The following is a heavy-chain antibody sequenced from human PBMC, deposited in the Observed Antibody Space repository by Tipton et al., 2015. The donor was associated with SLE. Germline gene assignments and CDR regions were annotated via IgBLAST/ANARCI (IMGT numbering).Heavy chain of an antibody. CDR2: IYATGVT. D-gene: IGHD5-24*01. Sequence: TLSLTCAVSGYSISSGYYWGWIRQPLGKGLEWIGRIYATGVTKYNPSLKSRVTISVDTSSNHFSLKVNSVTAADTAVYYCARLEGDGYKWYFDYRGQGTLVTVST. CDR1: GYSISSGYY. CDR3: ARLEGDGYKWYFDY. V-gene: IGHV4-38-2*01. J-gene: IGHJ4*02.